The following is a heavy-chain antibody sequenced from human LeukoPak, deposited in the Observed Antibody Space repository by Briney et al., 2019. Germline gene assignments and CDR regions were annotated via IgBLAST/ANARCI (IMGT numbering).Heavy chain of an antibody. CDR3: ARDRYYTMDV. Sequence: QPGGSLRLSCAASGFTFSTYWMHWVRQAPGKGLVWVSRLSPDGSSSIYADSVKGRFTVSRDNAKNTLYLQMNSLRAEDTAVYYCARDRYYTMDVWGQGTTVTVSS. J-gene: IGHJ6*02. CDR2: LSPDGSSS. CDR1: GFTFSTYW. V-gene: IGHV3-74*01.